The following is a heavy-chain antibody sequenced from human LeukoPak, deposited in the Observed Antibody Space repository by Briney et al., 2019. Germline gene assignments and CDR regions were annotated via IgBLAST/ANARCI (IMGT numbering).Heavy chain of an antibody. CDR3: ARGDGYCSGGSCMIFDY. D-gene: IGHD2-15*01. CDR2: IIPIFGTA. CDR1: GYTFTDYY. Sequence: ASVKVSCKASGYTFTDYYVHWVRQAPGQGLEWMGGIIPIFGTANYAQKFQGRVTMTTDTSTTTAYMELRSLRSDDTAIYYCARGDGYCSGGSCMIFDYWGQGTLVTVSS. V-gene: IGHV1-18*04. J-gene: IGHJ4*02.